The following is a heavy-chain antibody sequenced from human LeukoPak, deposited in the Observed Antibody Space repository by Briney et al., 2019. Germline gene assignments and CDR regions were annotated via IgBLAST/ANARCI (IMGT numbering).Heavy chain of an antibody. J-gene: IGHJ5*02. V-gene: IGHV1-8*01. CDR3: AREITMVPGATGDWFDP. CDR1: GYTFTSYD. CDR2: MNPNSGNT. D-gene: IGHD3-10*01. Sequence: VASVEVSCKASGYTFTSYDINWVRQATGQGLEWMGWMNPNSGNTGYAQKFQGRVTMTRNTSISTAYMELSSLRSEDTAVYYCAREITMVPGATGDWFDPWGQGTLVTVSS.